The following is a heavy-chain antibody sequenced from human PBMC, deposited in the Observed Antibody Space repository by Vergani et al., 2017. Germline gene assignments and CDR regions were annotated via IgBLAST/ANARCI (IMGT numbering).Heavy chain of an antibody. V-gene: IGHV4-59*11. D-gene: IGHD6-19*01. J-gene: IGHJ5*02. CDR3: ASDTHSGQRADR. CDR2: IHYSENT. CDR1: FDSIRTLY. Sequence: QVQLQESGPRLVKSSETLSLSCSVSFDSIRTLYCNWIRQPPGKGLEWIGSIHYSENTNHNPSLKARVNISVDTSKNQFSLTLTSVTAADTAVSYCASDTHSGQRADRWGQGILVTVTS.